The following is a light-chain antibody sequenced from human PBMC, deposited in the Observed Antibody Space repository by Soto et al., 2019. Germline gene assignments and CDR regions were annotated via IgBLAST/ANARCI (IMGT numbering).Light chain of an antibody. CDR1: QSISTW. CDR3: QQYNSYQYT. CDR2: DAS. J-gene: IGKJ2*01. V-gene: IGKV1-5*01. Sequence: DIQMTQSPSTLSASVGDRVTITCRASQSISTWLAWYQQKPGKAPKVMIYDASSLESGVPSRFSGSGSGTEFTLTISSLQPDDFAPYYCQQYNSYQYTFGQGTKLEIK.